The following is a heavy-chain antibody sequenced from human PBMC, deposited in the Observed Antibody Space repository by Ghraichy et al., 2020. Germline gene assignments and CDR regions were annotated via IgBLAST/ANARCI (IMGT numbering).Heavy chain of an antibody. D-gene: IGHD1-26*01. CDR2: IIPIFGTA. Sequence: SVKVSCKASGGTFSSYAISWVRQAPGQGLEWMGGIIPIFGTANYAQKFQGRVTITADESTSTAYMELSSLRSEDTAVYYCARGWERGGTHRWFDPWGQGTLVTVSS. V-gene: IGHV1-69*13. CDR3: ARGWERGGTHRWFDP. CDR1: GGTFSSYA. J-gene: IGHJ5*02.